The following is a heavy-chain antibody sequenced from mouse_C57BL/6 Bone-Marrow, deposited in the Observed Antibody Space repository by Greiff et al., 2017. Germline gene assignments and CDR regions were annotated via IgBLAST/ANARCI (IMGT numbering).Heavy chain of an antibody. V-gene: IGHV1-59*01. D-gene: IGHD1-1*02. Sequence: VQLQQPGAELVRPGTSVKLSCKASGYTFTSYWMHWVKQRPGQGLEWIGVIDPSDSYTNYNQKFKGKATLTVDTSSSTAYMQLSSLTSEDSAVYYCARDGGSLDYWGQGTTLTVSS. CDR2: IDPSDSYT. CDR1: GYTFTSYW. CDR3: ARDGGSLDY. J-gene: IGHJ2*01.